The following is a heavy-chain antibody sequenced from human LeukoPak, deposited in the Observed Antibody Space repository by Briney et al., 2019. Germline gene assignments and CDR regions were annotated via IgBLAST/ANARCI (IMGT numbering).Heavy chain of an antibody. CDR1: GGSISSYY. V-gene: IGHV4-59*01. D-gene: IGHD1-26*01. Sequence: PSETLSLTCTVSGGSISSYYWSWIRQPPGKGLEWIGYIYYSGSTNYNPSLKSRVTISVDTSKNQFSLKLSSVTAADTAVYYCASSGSYYTLFDYWGQGTLVTVSS. CDR2: IYYSGST. J-gene: IGHJ4*02. CDR3: ASSGSYYTLFDY.